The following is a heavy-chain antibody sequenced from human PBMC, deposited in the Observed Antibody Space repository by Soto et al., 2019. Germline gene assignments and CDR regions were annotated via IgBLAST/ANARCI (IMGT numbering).Heavy chain of an antibody. CDR3: ARLATDGSGSTRAGNWFDP. J-gene: IGHJ5*02. V-gene: IGHV5-51*01. Sequence: GESLKISCKGSGYSFTSYWIGWVRQMPGKGPEWMGIIYPGDSDTRYSPSFQGQVTISADKSISTAYLQWSSLKASDTAMYYCARLATDGSGSTRAGNWFDPWGQGTLVTVSS. CDR1: GYSFTSYW. D-gene: IGHD3-10*01. CDR2: IYPGDSDT.